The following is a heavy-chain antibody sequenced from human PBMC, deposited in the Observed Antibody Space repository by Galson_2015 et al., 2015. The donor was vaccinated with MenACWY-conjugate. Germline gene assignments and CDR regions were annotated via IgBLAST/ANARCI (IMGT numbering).Heavy chain of an antibody. D-gene: IGHD3-10*01. CDR3: ARDWFGESFPY. CDR1: EFTFSSDG. V-gene: IGHV3-48*02. Sequence: SLRLSCAASEFTFSSDGMNWVRQAPGKGLEWVSYIAHDSSPIYYAGSVKGRFTITSDNVLNILYLQMSRLRDEDTAVYFCARDWFGESFPYWGQGILVTVSS. J-gene: IGHJ4*02. CDR2: IAHDSSPI.